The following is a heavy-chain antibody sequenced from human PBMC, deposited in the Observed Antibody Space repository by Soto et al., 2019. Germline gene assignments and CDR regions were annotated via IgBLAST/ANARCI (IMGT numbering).Heavy chain of an antibody. V-gene: IGHV1-24*01. D-gene: IGHD3-3*01. J-gene: IGHJ6*02. CDR2: FDPEDGET. CDR1: GYTLTELS. Sequence: ASVKVSCKVSGYTLTELSMHWVRQAPGKGLEWMGGFDPEDGETIYAQKFQGRVTMTEDTSTDTAYMELSSLRSEDTAVYYCATKSLRITIFGVLTAFYYGMDVWGQGTTVTVSS. CDR3: ATKSLRITIFGVLTAFYYGMDV.